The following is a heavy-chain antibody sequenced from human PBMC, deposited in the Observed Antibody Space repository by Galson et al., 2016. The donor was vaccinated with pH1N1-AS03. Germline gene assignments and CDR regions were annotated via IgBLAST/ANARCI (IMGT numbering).Heavy chain of an antibody. V-gene: IGHV4-61*02. Sequence: TLSLTCSVSGDSISSNNYFWSWIRQPAGKGLEWIGRLSSLGTANYNPSLESRVSISVDASKNQFSLKRNSMTAADTAVYYCARDELWGRHDYLFHYWGQGALVTVSS. CDR1: GDSISSNNYF. CDR2: LSSLGTA. CDR3: ARDELWGRHDYLFHY. J-gene: IGHJ4*02. D-gene: IGHD3-16*01.